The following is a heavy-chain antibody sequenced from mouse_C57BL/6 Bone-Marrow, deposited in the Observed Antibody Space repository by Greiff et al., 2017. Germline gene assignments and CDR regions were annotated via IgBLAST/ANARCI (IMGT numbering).Heavy chain of an antibody. D-gene: IGHD4-1*01. CDR3: ARYWDGYFDV. V-gene: IGHV1-64*01. CDR1: GYTFTSYW. CDR2: IHPNSGST. Sequence: QVQLQQPGAELVKPGASVKLSCKASGYTFTSYWMHWVKQRPGQGLEWIGMIHPNSGSTNYNEKFKSKATLTVDKSSSTAYMQLSSLTSEDCAVYYCARYWDGYFDVWGTGTTVTVSS. J-gene: IGHJ1*03.